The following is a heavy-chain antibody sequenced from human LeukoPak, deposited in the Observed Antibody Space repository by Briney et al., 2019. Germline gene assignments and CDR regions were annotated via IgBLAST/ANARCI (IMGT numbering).Heavy chain of an antibody. D-gene: IGHD1-26*01. V-gene: IGHV4-4*02. J-gene: IGHJ4*02. CDR2: ISLSGHT. CDR3: SRESGAFSPFGY. Sequence: SETLSLTCDVSRGSISRTNWWSWVRQSPGQGLEWIGEISLSGHTNYNTSHQSRVTMSLDESKNRVSLDLASVTDSDTAVYYCSRESGAFSPFGYWGQGTLVTVHS. CDR1: RGSISRTNW.